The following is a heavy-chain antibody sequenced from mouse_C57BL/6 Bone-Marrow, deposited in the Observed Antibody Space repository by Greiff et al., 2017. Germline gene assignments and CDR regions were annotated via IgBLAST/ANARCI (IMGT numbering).Heavy chain of an antibody. V-gene: IGHV1-77*01. J-gene: IGHJ4*01. CDR1: GYTFTDYY. Sequence: QVQLQQSGAELVKPGASVKISCKASGYTFTDYYINWVKQRPGQGLEWIGKIGPGSGSTYYNEKFKGKATMTADKSSSKAYMQLSIRTSEDSAVYFCARENGYDWYAMDYWGQGTSVTVSS. CDR3: ARENGYDWYAMDY. D-gene: IGHD2-2*01. CDR2: IGPGSGST.